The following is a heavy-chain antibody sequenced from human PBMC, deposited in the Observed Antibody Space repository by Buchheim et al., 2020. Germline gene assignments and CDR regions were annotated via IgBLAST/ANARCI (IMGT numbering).Heavy chain of an antibody. CDR2: ISYDGSTK. J-gene: IGHJ5*02. V-gene: IGHV3-30*18. CDR3: AKGQGGFDP. Sequence: QVQLVESRGGVVQPGRSLRLSCAASGFTFSTYGMHWVRQAPGKGLEWVALISYDGSTKYYEDSVKGRFTISRDNSKNMLYLQMNSLRPEDSAVYFCAKGQGGFDPWGQGTL. CDR1: GFTFSTYG.